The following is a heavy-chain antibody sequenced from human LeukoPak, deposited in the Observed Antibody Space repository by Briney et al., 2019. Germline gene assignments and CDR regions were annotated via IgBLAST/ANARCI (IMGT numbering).Heavy chain of an antibody. CDR1: GGSISSYY. J-gene: IGHJ4*02. D-gene: IGHD3-10*01. Sequence: SETLSLTCTVSGGSISSYYWSWIRQPPGKGLEWIGYIYYSGSTNYNPSLKSRVTISVDTSKNQFSLKLSSVTAADTAVYYCARHPNHRVTMVRGVIPRRFDYWGQGTLVTVSS. V-gene: IGHV4-59*08. CDR2: IYYSGST. CDR3: ARHPNHRVTMVRGVIPRRFDY.